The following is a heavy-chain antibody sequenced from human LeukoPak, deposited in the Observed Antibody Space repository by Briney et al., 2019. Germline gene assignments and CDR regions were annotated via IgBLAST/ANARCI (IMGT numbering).Heavy chain of an antibody. CDR1: GYTFTGYY. J-gene: IGHJ4*02. V-gene: IGHV1-2*06. CDR3: ARAPLYYYDSSGYFQAYIFDY. Sequence: ASVKVSFKASGYTFTGYYMHWVRQAPGQGLEWMGRINPNSGGTNYAQKFQGRVTMTRDTSISTAYMELSRLRSDDTAVYYCARAPLYYYDSSGYFQAYIFDYWGQGTLVTVSS. CDR2: INPNSGGT. D-gene: IGHD3-22*01.